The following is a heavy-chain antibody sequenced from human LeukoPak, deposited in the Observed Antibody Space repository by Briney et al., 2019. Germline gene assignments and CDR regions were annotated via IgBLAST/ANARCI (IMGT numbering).Heavy chain of an antibody. CDR2: IYYSGST. V-gene: IGHV4-59*01. CDR3: ARGWYGDYVGGFDY. J-gene: IGHJ4*02. D-gene: IGHD4-17*01. Sequence: SETLSLTCTVSGGSISNYYWSWIRQAPGKGLEWIGYIYYSGSTNYNPTLKSRVTISVDTSKNQFSLKLSSVTAADTAVYYCARGWYGDYVGGFDYWGQGTLVTVSS. CDR1: GGSISNYY.